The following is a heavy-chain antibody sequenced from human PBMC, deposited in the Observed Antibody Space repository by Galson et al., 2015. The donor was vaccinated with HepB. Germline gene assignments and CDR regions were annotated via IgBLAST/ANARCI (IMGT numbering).Heavy chain of an antibody. CDR3: TRGRRTVATLLHYYYIMDV. V-gene: IGHV4-34*01. CDR2: INHSGST. D-gene: IGHD5-12*01. J-gene: IGHJ6*02. Sequence: LSLTCAIYGGSFSGYYWTWIRQPPGKGLEWIGEINHSGSTNYNSSLKSRVTISVDTSKNQFSLKLRSVTAADTAVYYCTRGRRTVATLLHYYYIMDVWGQGTTVTVSS. CDR1: GGSFSGYY.